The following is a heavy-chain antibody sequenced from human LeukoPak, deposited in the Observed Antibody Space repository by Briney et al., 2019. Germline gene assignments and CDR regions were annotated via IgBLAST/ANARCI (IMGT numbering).Heavy chain of an antibody. CDR1: GFTFSSYA. CDR3: ARDRADEGDAFDI. CDR2: ISYDGSNK. J-gene: IGHJ3*02. V-gene: IGHV3-30-3*01. Sequence: GGSLRLSCAASGFTFSSYAMHWVRQAPGKGLEWVAVISYDGSNKYYADSVKGRFTISRDNSKNTLYLQMNSLRAEDTAVYYCARDRADEGDAFDIWGQGTMVTVSS.